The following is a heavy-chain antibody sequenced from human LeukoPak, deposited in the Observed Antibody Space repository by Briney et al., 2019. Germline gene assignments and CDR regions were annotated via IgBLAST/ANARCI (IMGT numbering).Heavy chain of an antibody. V-gene: IGHV4-39*07. CDR2: IYYSGST. D-gene: IGHD5-12*01. J-gene: IGHJ5*02. CDR1: GGSISSSSYY. CDR3: ARDPVDPTIVFDP. Sequence: SSETLSLTCTVSGGSISSSSYYWGWIRQPPGKGLEWIGSIYYSGSTYYNPSLKSRVTLSLDTSNNQFSLNLSSVTAADTAVYYCARDPVDPTIVFDPWGQGTLVTVSP.